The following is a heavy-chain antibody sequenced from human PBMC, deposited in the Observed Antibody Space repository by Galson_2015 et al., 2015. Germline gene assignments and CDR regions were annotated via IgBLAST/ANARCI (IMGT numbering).Heavy chain of an antibody. J-gene: IGHJ4*02. CDR2: INYSGST. CDR1: GGSISSSSYY. CDR3: ARHFSLNCSSTSCSIFDY. D-gene: IGHD2-2*01. V-gene: IGHV4-39*01. Sequence: ETLSLTCTVSGGSISSSSYYWGWIRQPPGKGLEWIGSINYSGSTYYNPSLKSRVTISVDTSKNQFSLKLSSVTAADTAVYYCARHFSLNCSSTSCSIFDYWGQGTLVTVSS.